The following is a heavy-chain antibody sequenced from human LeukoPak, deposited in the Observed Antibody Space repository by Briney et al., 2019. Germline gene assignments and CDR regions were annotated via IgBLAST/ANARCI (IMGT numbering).Heavy chain of an antibody. J-gene: IGHJ6*03. CDR1: GGSISSYY. CDR2: IYYSGST. D-gene: IGHD3-9*01. V-gene: IGHV4-59*01. CDR3: ARVVYNILTGYYYVDV. Sequence: SETLSLTCTVSGGSISSYYWSWIRQPPGKGLEWIGYIYYSGSTNYNPSLKSRVTISVDTSKNQFSLKLSSVTAADTAVYYCARVVYNILTGYYYVDVWGKGTTVTVSS.